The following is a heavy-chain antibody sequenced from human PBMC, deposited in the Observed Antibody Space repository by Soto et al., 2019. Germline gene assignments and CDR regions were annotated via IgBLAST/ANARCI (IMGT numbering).Heavy chain of an antibody. D-gene: IGHD4-17*01. Sequence: QVQLQESGPGLVKTSQTLSLTCTVSGASTGSGGYYWSWIRQHPGKGLEGIGYLYYTGSTYYSPSLKSRASRSDDTSKNQFSLKLYSVTAADTAVYYFARADYGDRGLAFDSWGQGTLVTVSS. V-gene: IGHV4-31*03. CDR1: GASTGSGGYY. CDR3: ARADYGDRGLAFDS. CDR2: LYYTGST. J-gene: IGHJ5*01.